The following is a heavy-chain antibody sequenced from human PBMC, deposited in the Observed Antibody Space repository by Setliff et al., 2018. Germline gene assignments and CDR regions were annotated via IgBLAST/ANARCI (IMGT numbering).Heavy chain of an antibody. CDR1: GYSFSDFY. Sequence: ASVKVSCKAAGYSFSDFYMHWVRQVPGEGLEWMGWISAYDGNTKFAQKFQDRVTMSTDAPTTTAYMELRSLRSDDTAVSYCGRDGSAFFYEHWGQGSLVTVSS. CDR2: ISAYDGNT. J-gene: IGHJ4*02. CDR3: GRDGSAFFYEH. D-gene: IGHD1-26*01. V-gene: IGHV1-18*04.